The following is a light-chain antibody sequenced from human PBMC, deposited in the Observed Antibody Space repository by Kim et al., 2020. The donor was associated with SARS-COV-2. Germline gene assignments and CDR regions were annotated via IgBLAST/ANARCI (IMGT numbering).Light chain of an antibody. CDR3: QQYDSLPYT. CDR2: KAS. J-gene: IGKJ2*01. Sequence: DIQMTQSPSTLSASVGDRVTITCRASQSVSSCLAWYQQKPGKAPKLLIYKASTLEGGVPSRFSGRGSGTEFTLTINSLQPDDFATYSCQQYDSLPYTFGQGTMLEI. CDR1: QSVSSC. V-gene: IGKV1-5*03.